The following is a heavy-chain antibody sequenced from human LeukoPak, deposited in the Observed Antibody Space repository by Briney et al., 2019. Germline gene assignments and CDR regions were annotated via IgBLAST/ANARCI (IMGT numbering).Heavy chain of an antibody. D-gene: IGHD2/OR15-2a*01. V-gene: IGHV3-23*01. J-gene: IGHJ5*02. CDR1: GFTFSTYG. Sequence: GGSLRLSCVTSGFTFSTYGMSWVRQAPGKGLEWVSGVSVGRTTYYADSVKGRFTISRDNSKNTLYLQMNSLRAEDTAVYYCATSTQPWGQGTLVTVSS. CDR2: VSVGRTT. CDR3: ATSTQP.